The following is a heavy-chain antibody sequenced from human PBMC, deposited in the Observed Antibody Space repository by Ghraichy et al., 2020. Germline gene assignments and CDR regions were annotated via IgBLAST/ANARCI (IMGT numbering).Heavy chain of an antibody. CDR1: GYSFTSYW. V-gene: IGHV5-51*01. CDR2: IYPGDSDT. Sequence: GESLNISCKGSGYSFTSYWIGWVRQMPGKGLEWMGIIYPGDSDTRYSPSFQGQVTISADKSISTAYLQWSSLKASDTAMYYCATTTEAVGATPGHIDAFDIWGQGTMVTVSS. J-gene: IGHJ3*02. CDR3: ATTTEAVGATPGHIDAFDI. D-gene: IGHD1-26*01.